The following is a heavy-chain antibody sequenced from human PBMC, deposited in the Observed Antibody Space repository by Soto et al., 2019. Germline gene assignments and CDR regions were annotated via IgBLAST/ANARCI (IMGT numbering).Heavy chain of an antibody. Sequence: QLQLQESGPGLVKPSETLSLTCTVSGGSISSSSYYWGWIRQPPGKGLEWIGSIYYSGSTYYNPSLKSRVTISVDTSKNQFSLKLSSVTAADTAVYYCARHTPIPIFGVVIMNYYYYGMDVWGQGTTVTVSS. CDR1: GGSISSSSYY. V-gene: IGHV4-39*01. CDR2: IYYSGST. CDR3: ARHTPIPIFGVVIMNYYYYGMDV. J-gene: IGHJ6*02. D-gene: IGHD3-3*01.